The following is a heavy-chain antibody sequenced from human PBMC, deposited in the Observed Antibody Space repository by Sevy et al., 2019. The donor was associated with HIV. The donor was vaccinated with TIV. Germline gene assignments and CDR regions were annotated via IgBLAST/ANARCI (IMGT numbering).Heavy chain of an antibody. Sequence: GGSLRLSCTASGFTFDDYAMSWFRQAPGKGLEWVAFIARNSYEAYGGTTEYAASVKGRFIISRDDSKSIAYLQMNSLENGDTAVYYCSRGLATADTPEYYFDYWGQGTLVTVSS. CDR3: SRGLATADTPEYYFDY. D-gene: IGHD5-12*01. V-gene: IGHV3-49*03. J-gene: IGHJ4*02. CDR2: IARNSYEAYGGTT. CDR1: GFTFDDYA.